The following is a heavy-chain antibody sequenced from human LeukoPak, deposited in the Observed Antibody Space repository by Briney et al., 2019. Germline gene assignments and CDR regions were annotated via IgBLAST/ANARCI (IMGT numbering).Heavy chain of an antibody. CDR3: ARGSTLSSSSDSHDY. CDR1: GDFIGTYY. CDR2: IFTSGSA. V-gene: IGHV4-4*07. D-gene: IGHD6-6*01. J-gene: IGHJ4*02. Sequence: SETLSLTCTVSGDFIGTYYWSWIRQPAGKGLEWIGRIFTSGSANYNPSLKSRVTMSVDTSKNQFSMRLSSLTAADTAVYYCARGSTLSSSSDSHDYWGQGTLVIVSS.